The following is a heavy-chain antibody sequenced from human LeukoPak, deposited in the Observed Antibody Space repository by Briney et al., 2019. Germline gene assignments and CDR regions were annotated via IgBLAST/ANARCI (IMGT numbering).Heavy chain of an antibody. V-gene: IGHV3-23*01. CDR1: EFTFSTYA. D-gene: IGHD3-16*01. J-gene: IGHJ4*02. CDR2: ISDSGGNT. Sequence: GGSLRLSCAASEFTFSTYAMTWVRQAPGKGLEWVSGISDSGGNTYYADSVKGRFTISRDNSKNTLYLQMNSLRAEDTAVYYCARLQLPPGLTDYWGQGTLVTVSS. CDR3: ARLQLPPGLTDY.